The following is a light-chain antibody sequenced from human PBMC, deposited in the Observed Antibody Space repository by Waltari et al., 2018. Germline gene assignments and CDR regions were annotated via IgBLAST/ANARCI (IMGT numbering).Light chain of an antibody. CDR2: KDS. J-gene: IGLJ2*01. Sequence: RWFQQKPGQAPLMVIHKDSERPSGIPERFTGSSSGTTVTLTISGAQVEDEADYYCYAATENNRVFGGGTKLTVL. V-gene: IGLV3-27*01. CDR3: YAATENNRV.